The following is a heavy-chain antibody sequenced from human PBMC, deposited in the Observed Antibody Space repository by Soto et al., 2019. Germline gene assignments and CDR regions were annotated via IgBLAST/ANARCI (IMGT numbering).Heavy chain of an antibody. J-gene: IGHJ4*02. V-gene: IGHV3-23*01. CDR3: AKGEMATTGSHFDY. CDR2: ISGSGGST. Sequence: EVQLLESGGGLVQPGGSLRLSCAASGFTFSSYAMSWVRQAPGKWLEWVSAISGSGGSTYYADSVKGRFTISRDNSKNTLYLQMHSLRAEDTAVYYCAKGEMATTGSHFDYWGQGTLVTVSS. CDR1: GFTFSSYA. D-gene: IGHD5-12*01.